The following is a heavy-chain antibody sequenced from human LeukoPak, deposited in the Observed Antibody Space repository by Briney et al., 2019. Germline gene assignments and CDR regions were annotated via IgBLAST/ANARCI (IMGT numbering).Heavy chain of an antibody. CDR1: GGSISSYY. Sequence: SEILSLTCTVSGGSISSYYWSWIRQPPGKGLEWIGYIYYSGSTNYNPSLKSRVTISVDTSKNQFSLKLSSVTAADTAVYYCARETGRYSSSAFGYWGQGTLVTVSS. D-gene: IGHD6-13*01. V-gene: IGHV4-59*01. CDR3: ARETGRYSSSAFGY. J-gene: IGHJ4*02. CDR2: IYYSGST.